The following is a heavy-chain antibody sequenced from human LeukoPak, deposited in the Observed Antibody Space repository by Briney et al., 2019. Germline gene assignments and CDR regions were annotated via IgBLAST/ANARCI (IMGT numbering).Heavy chain of an antibody. CDR2: ISASGGST. V-gene: IGHV3-23*01. CDR3: AARNGGPYYFDY. CDR1: GFTFSSYA. J-gene: IGHJ4*02. D-gene: IGHD7-27*01. Sequence: GGSLRLSCAASGFTFSSYAMSWVRQAPGMGLEWVSAISASGGSTYYADSVKGRFTISRDSSKSTLYLQMNTLRAEDTAVYYCAARNGGPYYFDYWGQGALVTVSS.